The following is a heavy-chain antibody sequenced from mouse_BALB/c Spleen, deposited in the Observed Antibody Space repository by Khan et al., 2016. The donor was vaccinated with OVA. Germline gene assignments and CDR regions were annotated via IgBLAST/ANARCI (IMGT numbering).Heavy chain of an antibody. V-gene: IGHV2-6-5*01. CDR1: GFSLTDYG. J-gene: IGHJ4*01. Sequence: QVQLKESGPGLVAPSQSLSITCTVSGFSLTDYGVSWIRQPSGKGLEWLGVIWGGGSTYYNSALKSRLSISKDNSKSQVFLKMRGLQTDDTTTYYCAKEVWSYYFALDYWGQGTSVTVSS. CDR2: IWGGGST. CDR3: AKEVWSYYFALDY.